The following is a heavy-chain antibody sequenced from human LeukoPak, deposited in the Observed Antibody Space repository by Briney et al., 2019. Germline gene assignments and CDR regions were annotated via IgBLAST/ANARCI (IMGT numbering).Heavy chain of an antibody. CDR2: ISGRSSHT. CDR3: GRAFPPLRTSSAGDL. J-gene: IGHJ4*02. CDR1: GITFSDYD. V-gene: IGHV3-21*06. D-gene: IGHD3-16*01. Sequence: GGSLRLSCSASGITFSDYDMNWIRQAPGKGLEWISAISGRSSHTYYGDSVKGRFRISRDNAKNLLYLQMNGLGAEDTAVYYCGRAFPPLRTSSAGDLWGQGTLVTVSS.